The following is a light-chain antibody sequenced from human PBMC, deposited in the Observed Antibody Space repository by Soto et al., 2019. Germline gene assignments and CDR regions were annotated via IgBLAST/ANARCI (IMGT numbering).Light chain of an antibody. CDR2: EVS. Sequence: QSVLTQPASVSGSPGQSITISCTGTSSDVGGYNYVSWYQQHPGKAPKLMIYEVSNRPSGVSNRFSGPKSGNTASLTISGLQAEDEADYYCSSYTSSSTRVFGTGTNVTVL. V-gene: IGLV2-14*01. J-gene: IGLJ1*01. CDR1: SSDVGGYNY. CDR3: SSYTSSSTRV.